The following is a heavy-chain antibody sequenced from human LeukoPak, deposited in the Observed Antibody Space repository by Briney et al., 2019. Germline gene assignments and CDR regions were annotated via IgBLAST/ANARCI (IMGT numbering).Heavy chain of an antibody. CDR3: ATFLCSNSMNFDY. CDR1: GYNFTSYW. CDR2: INPGDSDA. D-gene: IGHD2/OR15-2a*01. V-gene: IGHV5-51*01. J-gene: IGHJ4*02. Sequence: GESLKISCKGSGYNFTSYWIGWVRQMSGKGLEWMGIINPGDSDARYSPSFQGQVTISADKSISTAYLQWSSLKASDTAMYYCATFLCSNSMNFDYWGQGTVVTVSS.